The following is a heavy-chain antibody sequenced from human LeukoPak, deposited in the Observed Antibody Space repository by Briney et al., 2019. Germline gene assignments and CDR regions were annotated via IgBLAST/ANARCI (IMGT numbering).Heavy chain of an antibody. D-gene: IGHD3-10*01. CDR3: ALWFGELSAFDI. CDR1: GGTLSSYA. J-gene: IGHJ3*02. Sequence: SVKVSCKASGGTLSSYAISWVRQAPGQGLEWMGGIIPIFGTANYAQKFQGRVTITADKSTSTAYMELSSLRSEDTAVYYCALWFGELSAFDIWGQGTMVTVSS. V-gene: IGHV1-69*06. CDR2: IIPIFGTA.